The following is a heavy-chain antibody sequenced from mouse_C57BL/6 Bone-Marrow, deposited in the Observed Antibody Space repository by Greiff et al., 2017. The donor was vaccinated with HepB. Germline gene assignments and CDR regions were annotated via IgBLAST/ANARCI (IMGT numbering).Heavy chain of an antibody. CDR2: IYPGDGDT. D-gene: IGHD2-4*01. V-gene: IGHV1-82*01. Sequence: VQLQQSGPELVKPGASVKISCKASGYAFSSSWMNWVKQRPGKGLEWIGRIYPGDGDTNYNGKFKRKATLTADKSSSTAYMQLSSLTSEDSAVYFCARGGDYRFAYWGQGTLVTVSA. J-gene: IGHJ3*01. CDR3: ARGGDYRFAY. CDR1: GYAFSSSW.